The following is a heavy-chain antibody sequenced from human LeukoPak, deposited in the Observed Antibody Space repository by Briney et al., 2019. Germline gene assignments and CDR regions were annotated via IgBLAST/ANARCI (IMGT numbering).Heavy chain of an antibody. V-gene: IGHV3-7*01. J-gene: IGHJ5*02. D-gene: IGHD3-3*01. CDR2: IKQDGSEK. CDR1: GLTFSSYW. Sequence: GGSLRLSCAASGLTFSSYWMSWVRQAPGKGLEWVANIKQDGSEKYYVDSVKGRFTISRDNAKNSLYLQMNSLRAEDTAVYYCARERRGYYDFWSGYSNWFDPWGQGTLVTVSS. CDR3: ARERRGYYDFWSGYSNWFDP.